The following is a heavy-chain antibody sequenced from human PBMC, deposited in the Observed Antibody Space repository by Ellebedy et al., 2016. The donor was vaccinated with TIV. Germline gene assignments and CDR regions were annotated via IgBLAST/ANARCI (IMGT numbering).Heavy chain of an antibody. CDR3: AKELAPAATTPPTWLDP. Sequence: PGGSLRLSCAASGFTFTNYAMTWVRQAPGKGLEWVSSISGSGGDIYHADSVRGRFTISRDNSKNTVYLQMNSLRAEDTAVYYCAKELAPAATTPPTWLDPWGQGTLVIVSS. CDR1: GFTFTNYA. CDR2: ISGSGGDI. D-gene: IGHD1-14*01. J-gene: IGHJ5*02. V-gene: IGHV3-23*01.